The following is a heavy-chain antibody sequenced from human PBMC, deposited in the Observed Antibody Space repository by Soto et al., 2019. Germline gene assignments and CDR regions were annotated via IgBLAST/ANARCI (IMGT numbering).Heavy chain of an antibody. CDR2: MIPIFGTA. V-gene: IGHV1-69*01. D-gene: IGHD2-15*01. CDR1: GGTFSSYA. Sequence: QVQLVQSGAEVKKPGSSVKVSCKASGGTFSSYAISWVRQAPGQGLEWMGGMIPIFGTANYAQKFQGRVTITADESTSTAYMELSSLRSEDTAVYYCARVPTYCSGGSCPNYYYYGMDVWGQGTTVTVSS. CDR3: ARVPTYCSGGSCPNYYYYGMDV. J-gene: IGHJ6*02.